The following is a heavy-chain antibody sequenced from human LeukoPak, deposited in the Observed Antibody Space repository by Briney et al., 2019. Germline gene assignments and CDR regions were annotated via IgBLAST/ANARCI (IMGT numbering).Heavy chain of an antibody. V-gene: IGHV3-23*01. CDR3: AKRVEIVAASNSWFDS. CDR2: ISGSGVST. Sequence: GGPLRLSCAASGFTSSTYAMTWVRQAPGKGLEWVSAISGSGVSTYYADSVKGRFTISRDNSKNTLYLQMDSLRAEDTAIYYCAKRVEIVAASNSWFDSWGQGILVTVFS. J-gene: IGHJ5*01. CDR1: GFTSSTYA. D-gene: IGHD5-12*01.